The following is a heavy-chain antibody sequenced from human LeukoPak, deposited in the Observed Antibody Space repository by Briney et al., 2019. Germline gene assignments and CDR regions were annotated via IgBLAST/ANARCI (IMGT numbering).Heavy chain of an antibody. CDR3: ARGGGYCTNNVCPPWFDP. CDR2: INRSGST. V-gene: IGHV4-34*01. CDR1: GGSFSGFY. J-gene: IGHJ5*02. Sequence: KPSETLSLTCSVYGGSFSGFYWNWIRQLPGKGLEWIGEINRSGSTHYSPPLKSRLSISVDPSKNQFSLKLSSVTAADTAVYYCARGGGYCTNNVCPPWFDPWGQGALVTVSS. D-gene: IGHD2-8*01.